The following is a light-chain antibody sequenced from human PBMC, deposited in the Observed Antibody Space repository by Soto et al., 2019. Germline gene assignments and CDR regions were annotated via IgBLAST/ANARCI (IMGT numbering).Light chain of an antibody. CDR1: QRVTTY. J-gene: IGKJ2*01. Sequence: EVVLTQSPATLSLSPGERATLSCRASQRVTTYLAWYQQRPGQAPRLLIYDASNRATGIPARFSGSVSGTDFTLTISSREPEESAIYYCQQRSKRPPEYTCGQGTQLEIK. V-gene: IGKV3-11*01. CDR3: QQRSKRPPEYT. CDR2: DAS.